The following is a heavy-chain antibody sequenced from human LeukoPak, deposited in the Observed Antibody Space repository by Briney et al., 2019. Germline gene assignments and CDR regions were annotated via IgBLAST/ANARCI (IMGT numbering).Heavy chain of an antibody. Sequence: SETLSLTCTVSGGSISSYYWSWIRQPPGKGLEWIGYIYYSGSTNYNPSLKSRVTISVDTSKNQFSLKLSSVTAADTAVYYCARLGGTYYYYGMDVWGQGTTVTVSS. CDR3: ARLGGTYYYYGMDV. V-gene: IGHV4-59*08. J-gene: IGHJ6*02. CDR2: IYYSGST. CDR1: GGSISSYY.